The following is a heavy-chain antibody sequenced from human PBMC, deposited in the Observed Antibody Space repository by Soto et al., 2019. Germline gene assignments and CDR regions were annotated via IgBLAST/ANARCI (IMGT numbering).Heavy chain of an antibody. Sequence: GASLKVSCKASGYTFTSYYMHWVRQAPGQGLEWMGIINPSGGSTSYAQKFQGRVTMTRDTSTSTVYMELSSLRSEDTAVYYCARDLKEDGRSYWYFDLWGRGPLVPASS. CDR2: INPSGGST. CDR1: GYTFTSYY. D-gene: IGHD2-15*01. J-gene: IGHJ2*01. CDR3: ARDLKEDGRSYWYFDL. V-gene: IGHV1-46*01.